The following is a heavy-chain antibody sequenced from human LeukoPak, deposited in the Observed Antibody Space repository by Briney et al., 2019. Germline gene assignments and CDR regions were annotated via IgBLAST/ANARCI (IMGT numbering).Heavy chain of an antibody. CDR1: GGSISSYY. J-gene: IGHJ3*02. CDR3: ARTPRYCSSTSCYRNAFDI. Sequence: PSETLSLTCTVSGGSISSYYWSWIRQPPGKGLEWIGYIYYSGSTNYNPSLKSRVTISVDTSKNQFSLKLSSVTAADTAVYYCARTPRYCSSTSCYRNAFDIWGQGTMVTVSS. V-gene: IGHV4-59*08. CDR2: IYYSGST. D-gene: IGHD2-2*01.